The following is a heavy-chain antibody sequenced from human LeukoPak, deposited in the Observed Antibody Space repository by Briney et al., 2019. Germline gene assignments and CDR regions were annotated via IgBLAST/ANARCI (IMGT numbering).Heavy chain of an antibody. Sequence: GGSLRLSCAASGFTFSSYWMSWVRQAPGKGLEWVANIKQDGSEKYYVDSVKGRFTISRDNAKNSLYLQMNSLRAEDTAVYYCARDRLRYNWNYGTRGTLDYWGQGTLVTVSS. D-gene: IGHD1-7*01. V-gene: IGHV3-7*01. CDR3: ARDRLRYNWNYGTRGTLDY. J-gene: IGHJ4*02. CDR1: GFTFSSYW. CDR2: IKQDGSEK.